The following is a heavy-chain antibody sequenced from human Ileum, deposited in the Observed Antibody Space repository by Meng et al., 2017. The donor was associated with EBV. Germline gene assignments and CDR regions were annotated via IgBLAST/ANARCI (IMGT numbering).Heavy chain of an antibody. V-gene: IGHV4-61*03. CDR3: AYYTAGRGGVGS. D-gene: IGHD2-8*02. CDR2: MYDSDSGKA. CDR1: HASVSSGGYQ. J-gene: IGHJ4*02. Sequence: QLELQESVPGLLKPSETLALSCSVSHASVSSGGYQWSWIRKPPGKGLEWIGCMYDSDSGKAKYNPSLNSRVIISLDTSKNHFVLKLTSVAAADTAVYYCAYYTAGRGGVGSWGQGTLVTVSS.